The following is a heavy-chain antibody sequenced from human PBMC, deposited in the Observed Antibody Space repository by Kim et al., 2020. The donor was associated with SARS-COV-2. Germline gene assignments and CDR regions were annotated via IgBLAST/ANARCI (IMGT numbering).Heavy chain of an antibody. CDR2: T. J-gene: IGHJ2*01. Sequence: THYNRSLTCRFTISVDPSKKQFSLRLSSVTAADAAVYYCARHLRNWYFDLWGRGTLVTVSS. CDR3: ARHLRNWYFDL. V-gene: IGHV4-39*01.